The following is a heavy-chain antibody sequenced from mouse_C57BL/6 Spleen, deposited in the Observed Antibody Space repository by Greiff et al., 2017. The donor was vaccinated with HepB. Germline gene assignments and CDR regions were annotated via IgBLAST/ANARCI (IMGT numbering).Heavy chain of an antibody. CDR3: ARGDSSGMDYFDY. Sequence: VQLQQSGAELVKPGASVKLSCKASGYTFTSYWMQWVKQRPGQGLEWIGEIDPSDSYTNYNQKFKGKATLTVDTSSSTAYMQLSSLTSEDSAVYYCARGDSSGMDYFDYWGQGTTLTVSS. CDR1: GYTFTSYW. J-gene: IGHJ2*01. D-gene: IGHD3-2*02. CDR2: IDPSDSYT. V-gene: IGHV1-50*01.